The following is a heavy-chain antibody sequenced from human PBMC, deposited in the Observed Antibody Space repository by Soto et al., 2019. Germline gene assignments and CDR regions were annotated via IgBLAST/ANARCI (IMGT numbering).Heavy chain of an antibody. CDR1: GFTFSSYA. Sequence: PGGSLRLSCAASGFTFSSYARHWARQAPGKGLEWVTVISIRGGDEYYAESVRGRFTISRDDSKNTLYLQMDSLRVEDMAVYYCARGTIVARQHLDYWGQGTLVTVSS. CDR3: ARGTIVARQHLDY. CDR2: ISIRGGDE. J-gene: IGHJ4*02. D-gene: IGHD6-6*01. V-gene: IGHV3-30*03.